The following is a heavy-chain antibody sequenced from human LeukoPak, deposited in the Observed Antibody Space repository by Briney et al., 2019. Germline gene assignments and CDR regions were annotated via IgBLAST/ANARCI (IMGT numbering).Heavy chain of an antibody. J-gene: IGHJ4*02. CDR1: GGSFSGYY. Sequence: SETLSLTCAVYGGSFSGYYWSWIRQPPGKGLEWIGEINHSGSTNYKPSLKSRVTISVDTSRNQFSLRLSSVTAADTAVYYCARRNYGDYDHYFDYWGQGTLVTVSS. V-gene: IGHV4-34*01. CDR3: ARRNYGDYDHYFDY. CDR2: INHSGST. D-gene: IGHD4-17*01.